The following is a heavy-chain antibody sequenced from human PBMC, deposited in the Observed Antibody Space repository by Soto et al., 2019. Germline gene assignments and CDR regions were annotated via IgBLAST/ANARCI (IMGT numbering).Heavy chain of an antibody. D-gene: IGHD5-18*01. CDR1: GGTFSSYT. CDR2: IIPILSIA. J-gene: IGHJ4*02. CDR3: ASRKKEMDTTPDLDN. Sequence: QVQLVQSGAEVKKPGSSVKVSCKASGGTFSSYTISWVRQAPGQGLEWMGRIIPILSIANYAQTFQGRVTITADKSRSTAYMELSSLRSEDTAVYYCASRKKEMDTTPDLDNWGQGPLVTVSS. V-gene: IGHV1-69*02.